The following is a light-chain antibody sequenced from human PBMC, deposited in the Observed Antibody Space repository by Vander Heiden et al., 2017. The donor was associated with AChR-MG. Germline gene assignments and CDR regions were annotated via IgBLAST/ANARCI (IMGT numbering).Light chain of an antibody. CDR2: AAS. Sequence: DRVTITCRASQGISNYLAWYQQRPGKVPKLLIYAASTLQSGVPSRFSGSGSGTDFTLTISSLQPEDFATYYCQKYHSAPYTFGPGTNVDIK. V-gene: IGKV1-27*01. J-gene: IGKJ3*01. CDR3: QKYHSAPYT. CDR1: QGISNY.